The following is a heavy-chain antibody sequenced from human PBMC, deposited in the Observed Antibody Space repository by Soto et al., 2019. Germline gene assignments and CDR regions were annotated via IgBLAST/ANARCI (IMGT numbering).Heavy chain of an antibody. CDR1: GGSVRSGDYY. CDR2: IYYSGST. CDR3: ARDLSLLMYRTTYYYDMDV. D-gene: IGHD1-26*01. Sequence: SETLSLTCTVSGGSVRSGDYYWSWIRQPPGKGLELIGYIYYSGSTYYNPSLKSRVTMSVDTSKNQFSLKLSSVTAADTAVYYCARDLSLLMYRTTYYYDMDVWGQGTTVTVSS. J-gene: IGHJ6*02. V-gene: IGHV4-30-4*01.